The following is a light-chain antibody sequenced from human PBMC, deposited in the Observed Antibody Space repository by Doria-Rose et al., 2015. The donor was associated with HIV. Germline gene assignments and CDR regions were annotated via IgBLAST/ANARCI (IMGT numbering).Light chain of an antibody. CDR2: GDD. CDR3: QSFDRRLSAFI. J-gene: IGLJ2*01. V-gene: IGLV1-40*01. CDR1: GSNIGADYA. Sequence: QPVLTQSPSVSGAPGQRVTIPCTGSGSNIGADYAVHWYQQVPGAAPKLLIYGDDNRPSGVPDRFSGSKSGTSASLAITRLQAEDEADYYCQSFDRRLSAFIFGGGTKLTVL.